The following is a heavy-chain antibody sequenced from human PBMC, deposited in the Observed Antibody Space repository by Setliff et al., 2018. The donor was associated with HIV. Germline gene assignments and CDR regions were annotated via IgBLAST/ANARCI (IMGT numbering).Heavy chain of an antibody. CDR2: IHPRDSDT. CDR1: GYIFTDYW. J-gene: IGHJ4*02. D-gene: IGHD2-2*01. CDR3: ATPISITSGSAFDY. Sequence: GESLKISCEASGYIFTDYWIGWVRQTPGKGLEWMGNIHPRDSDTRYSPSFQGQVTLSVDKSISTAYLQWSSLKASDTAMYYCATPISITSGSAFDYWGQGTLVTVSS. V-gene: IGHV5-51*01.